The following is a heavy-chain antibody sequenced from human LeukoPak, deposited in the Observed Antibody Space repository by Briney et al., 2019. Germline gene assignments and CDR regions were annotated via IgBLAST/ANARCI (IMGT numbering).Heavy chain of an antibody. D-gene: IGHD4-17*01. CDR2: IYYSGST. J-gene: IGHJ3*02. V-gene: IGHV4-31*03. CDR1: GGSISSGGYY. Sequence: SETLSLTCTVSGGSISSGGYYWSWIRQHPGKGLEWIGYIYYSGSTYYNPSLKSRVTISVDTSKNQFSLKLSSVTAADTAVYYCARARTVTTSDAFDIWGQGTMVTVSS. CDR3: ARARTVTTSDAFDI.